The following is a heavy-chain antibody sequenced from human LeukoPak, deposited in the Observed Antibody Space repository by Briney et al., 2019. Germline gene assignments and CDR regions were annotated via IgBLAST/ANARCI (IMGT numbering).Heavy chain of an antibody. CDR2: ISGSGDGT. Sequence: GGSLRLSCAASGFTFSSYAMSWVRQAPGKGLEWVSGISGSGDGTYYADSVKGRFTISRDNSMNTLYLQMNSLRAEDTAVYYCAKGRSGIVVAGLNCWGQGTLVTVSS. CDR3: AKGRSGIVVAGLNC. J-gene: IGHJ4*02. CDR1: GFTFSSYA. D-gene: IGHD2-15*01. V-gene: IGHV3-23*01.